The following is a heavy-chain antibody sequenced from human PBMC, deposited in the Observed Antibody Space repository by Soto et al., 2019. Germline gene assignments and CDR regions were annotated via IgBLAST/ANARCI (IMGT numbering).Heavy chain of an antibody. D-gene: IGHD2-21*02. V-gene: IGHV4-59*01. CDR2: IDYSGST. CDR3: ARDLWGYCGTDCYPLDV. J-gene: IGHJ6*02. Sequence: SETLSLTCSVSGYSISNYYWNGIRQPPGKGLEWIGYIDYSGSTVYNPSFKSRVTISVDTSKSQFSLRLNSVTAADTAVYYCARDLWGYCGTDCYPLDVWGQGTTVTVSS. CDR1: GYSISNYY.